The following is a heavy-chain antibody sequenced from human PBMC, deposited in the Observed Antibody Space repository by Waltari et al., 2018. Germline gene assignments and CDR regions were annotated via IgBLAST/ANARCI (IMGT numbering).Heavy chain of an antibody. J-gene: IGHJ4*02. CDR2: IYYSGST. Sequence: QLQLQESGPGLVKPSETLSLTCPVSVGSISSSSYYWGWIRQPPGKGLEWIGSIYYSGSTYYNPSLKSRVTISVDTSKNQFSLKLSSVTAADTAVYYCAKHDYGDYNFAYWGQGTLVTVSS. CDR3: AKHDYGDYNFAY. CDR1: VGSISSSSYY. V-gene: IGHV4-39*01. D-gene: IGHD4-17*01.